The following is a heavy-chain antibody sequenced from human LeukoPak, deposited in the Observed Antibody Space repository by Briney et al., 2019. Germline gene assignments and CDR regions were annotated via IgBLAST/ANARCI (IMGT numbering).Heavy chain of an antibody. CDR2: INHSGST. CDR1: GGSFSGYY. CDR3: AARPFGPWGWFDP. Sequence: SETLSLTCAVYGGSFSGYYWSWIRQPPGKGLEWIGEINHSGSTNYNPSPKSRVTISVDTSKNQFSLKLSSVTAADTAVYYCAARPFGPWGWFDPWGQGTLVAVSS. D-gene: IGHD3-10*01. J-gene: IGHJ5*02. V-gene: IGHV4-34*01.